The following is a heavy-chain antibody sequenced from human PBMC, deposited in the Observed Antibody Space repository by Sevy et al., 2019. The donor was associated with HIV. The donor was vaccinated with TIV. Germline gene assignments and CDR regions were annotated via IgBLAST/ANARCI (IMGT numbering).Heavy chain of an antibody. CDR3: TTDISAFDI. CDR1: GFTFSNAW. V-gene: IGHV3-15*01. Sequence: GGSLRLSCAASGFTFSNAWMSWVRQAPGKGLEWIGRIKSKTDGGTTDYAAPVKGSITTTRDDSKNTLYLQMNSLKTEDTAVYYCTTDISAFDIWGQGTMVTVSS. CDR2: IKSKTDGGTT. J-gene: IGHJ3*02.